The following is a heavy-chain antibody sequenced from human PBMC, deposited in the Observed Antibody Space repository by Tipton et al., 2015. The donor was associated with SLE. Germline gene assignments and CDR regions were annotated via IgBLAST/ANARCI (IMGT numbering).Heavy chain of an antibody. D-gene: IGHD6-19*01. CDR1: GGSISSSSYY. CDR3: ARLNLAVAGFDY. V-gene: IGHV4-39*07. CDR2: IYYSGST. J-gene: IGHJ4*02. Sequence: GLVKPSETLSLTCTVSGGSISSSSYYWGWIRQPPGKGLEWIGSIYYSGSTNYNPSLKSRVTISVDTSKNQFSLKLSSVTAADTAVYYCARLNLAVAGFDYWGQGTLVTVSS.